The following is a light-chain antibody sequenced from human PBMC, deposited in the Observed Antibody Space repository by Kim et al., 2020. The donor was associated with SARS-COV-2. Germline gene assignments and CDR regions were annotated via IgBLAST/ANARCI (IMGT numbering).Light chain of an antibody. V-gene: IGLV3-1*01. Sequence: SYELTQPPSVSVSPGQTASITCSGDKLGDKYACWYQQKPGQSPVLVIYQDSKRPSGIPERFSGSNSGNTATLTISGTQAMDEADYYCQAWERSTADVFGT. CDR3: QAWERSTADV. CDR2: QDS. J-gene: IGLJ1*01. CDR1: KLGDKY.